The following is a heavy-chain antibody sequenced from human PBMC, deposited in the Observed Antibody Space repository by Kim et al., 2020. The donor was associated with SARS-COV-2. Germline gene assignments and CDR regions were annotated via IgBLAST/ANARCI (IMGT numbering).Heavy chain of an antibody. D-gene: IGHD5-18*01. CDR3: AREVDTAMVRLRDYYYYYGMDV. CDR2: IIPIFGTA. J-gene: IGHJ6*02. CDR1: GGTFSSYA. V-gene: IGHV1-69*13. Sequence: SVKVSCKASGGTFSSYAISWVRQAPGQGLEWMGGIIPIFGTANYAQKFQGRVTITADESTSTAYMELSSLRSEDTAVYYCAREVDTAMVRLRDYYYYYGMDVWGQGTTVTVSS.